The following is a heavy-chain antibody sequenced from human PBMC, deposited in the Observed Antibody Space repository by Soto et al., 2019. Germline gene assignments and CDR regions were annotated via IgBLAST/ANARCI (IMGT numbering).Heavy chain of an antibody. CDR1: GFTFSSYA. Sequence: QVQLVESGGGVVQPGRSLRLSCAASGFTFSSYAMHWVRQAPGKGLVWVAVISYDGSNKYYADSVKGRFTISRDNSKNTLYLPMNRLRAEDTAVYYWARIPSSSGRAHFDYWGQGTLVTVAS. CDR2: ISYDGSNK. J-gene: IGHJ4*02. D-gene: IGHD2-15*01. CDR3: ARIPSSSGRAHFDY. V-gene: IGHV3-30-3*01.